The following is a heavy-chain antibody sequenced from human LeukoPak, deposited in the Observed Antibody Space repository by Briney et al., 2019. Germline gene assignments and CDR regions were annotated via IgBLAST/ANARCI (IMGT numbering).Heavy chain of an antibody. D-gene: IGHD6-19*01. V-gene: IGHV4-59*01. CDR3: ARGEGSGWYRDQSWFDP. CDR2: IYYSGST. Sequence: SETLSLTCTVSGGSISSYYWSWIRQPPGKGLEWIGYIYYSGSTNYNPSLKSRVTISVDTSKNQFSLKLSSVTAADTAVYYCARGEGSGWYRDQSWFDPWGQGTLVTVSS. CDR1: GGSISSYY. J-gene: IGHJ5*02.